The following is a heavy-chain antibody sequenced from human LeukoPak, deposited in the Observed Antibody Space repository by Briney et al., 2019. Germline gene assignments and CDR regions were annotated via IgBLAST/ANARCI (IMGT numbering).Heavy chain of an antibody. J-gene: IGHJ5*02. CDR2: INGSGDGT. V-gene: IGHV3-23*01. CDR3: AKDGVSLRGVMWRKAFDP. D-gene: IGHD3-10*01. Sequence: GGSLRLSCAASGFTFNNYAMSWVRQAPRKGLEWVSPINGSGDGTYYADSVKGRFTISRDSSKNTLFLQMTSLRAEDTAVYYCAKDGVSLRGVMWRKAFDPWGQGTQVTVSS. CDR1: GFTFNNYA.